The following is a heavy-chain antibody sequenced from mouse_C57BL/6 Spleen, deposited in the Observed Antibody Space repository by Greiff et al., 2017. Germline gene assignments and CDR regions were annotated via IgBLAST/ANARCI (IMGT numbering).Heavy chain of an antibody. V-gene: IGHV1-55*01. CDR2: IYPGSGST. CDR3: ARGDSNYRYAMDD. J-gene: IGHJ4*01. D-gene: IGHD2-5*01. Sequence: VQLQQPGAELVKPGASVKMSCKASGYTFTSYWITWVKQRPGQGLEWIGDIYPGSGSTNYNEKFKSKATLTVDTSSSTAYMQLSSLTSEDSAVYYCARGDSNYRYAMDDWGQGTSVTVSS. CDR1: GYTFTSYW.